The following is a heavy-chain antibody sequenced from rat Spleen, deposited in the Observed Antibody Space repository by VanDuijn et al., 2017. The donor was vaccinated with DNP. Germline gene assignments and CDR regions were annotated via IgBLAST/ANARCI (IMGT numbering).Heavy chain of an antibody. Sequence: EVQLVESGGGLVQPGRSLKLSCAASGLTFSDHNMAWVRQAPGKGLEWVASISNAGDNTYYSDSVKGRFSLSRDNAQSTLYLQMNSLRSEDTATYYCRTGSDYWGQGVMVTVSS. CDR2: ISNAGDNT. CDR3: RTGSDY. D-gene: IGHD5-1*01. CDR1: GLTFSDHN. J-gene: IGHJ2*01. V-gene: IGHV5-31*01.